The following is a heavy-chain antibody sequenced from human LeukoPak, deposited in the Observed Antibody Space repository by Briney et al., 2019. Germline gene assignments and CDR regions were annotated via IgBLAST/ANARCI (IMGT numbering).Heavy chain of an antibody. J-gene: IGHJ5*02. CDR3: ARLVPAAMRGRNWFDP. D-gene: IGHD2-2*01. CDR2: INPNSGGT. V-gene: IGHV1-2*06. Sequence: RASVKASCKASGYTFTGYYMHWVRQAPGQGLEWMGRINPNSGGTNYAQKFQGRVTMTRDTSISTAYMELSRLRSDDTAVYYCARLVPAAMRGRNWFDPWGQGTLVTVSS. CDR1: GYTFTGYY.